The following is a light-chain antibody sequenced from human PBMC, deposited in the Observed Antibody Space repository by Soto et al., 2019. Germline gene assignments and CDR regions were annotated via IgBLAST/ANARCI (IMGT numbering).Light chain of an antibody. V-gene: IGKV1-39*01. CDR2: GAS. J-gene: IGKJ1*01. CDR3: QQSYSTPRT. CDR1: QSISSY. Sequence: DIQMTQSPSSLSASVGDRISITCRASQSISSYLNWYQQKPGKAPKLLIYGASSLQSGVPSRFSGSGSGTDFTLTFSSLQPEDFATYYCQQSYSTPRTFGQGTKVDIK.